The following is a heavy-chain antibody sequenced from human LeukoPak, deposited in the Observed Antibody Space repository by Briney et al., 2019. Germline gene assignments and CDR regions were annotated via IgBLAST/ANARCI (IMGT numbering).Heavy chain of an antibody. J-gene: IGHJ6*03. CDR2: INHSGST. Sequence: SETLSLTCTVSGGSIGSFFWSWIRQPPGKGLEWIGEINHSGSTNYNPSLKSRVTISVDTSKNQFSLKLSSVTAADTAVYYCARGQFATDYYYYYMDVWGKGTTVTVSS. D-gene: IGHD3-10*01. CDR1: GGSIGSFF. CDR3: ARGQFATDYYYYYMDV. V-gene: IGHV4-59*01.